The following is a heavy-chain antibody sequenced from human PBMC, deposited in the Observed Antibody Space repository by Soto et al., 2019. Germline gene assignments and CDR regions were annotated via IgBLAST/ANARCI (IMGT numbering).Heavy chain of an antibody. D-gene: IGHD2-21*01. V-gene: IGHV4-39*01. J-gene: IGHJ5*02. CDR2: IYYTGTT. CDR1: GDSISTNYY. Sequence: SETLSRTCAVSGDSISTNYYWDWIRQPPGKGLEWIGNIYYTGTTYYNPSLRSPVTMSVDTSKNHFSLTLSSVTAADTAVYYGARHHPALHWFVPWYQRTLVTVFS. CDR3: ARHHPALHWFVP.